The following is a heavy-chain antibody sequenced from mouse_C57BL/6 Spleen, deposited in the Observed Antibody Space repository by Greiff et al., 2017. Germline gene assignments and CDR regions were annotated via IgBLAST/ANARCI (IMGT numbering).Heavy chain of an antibody. Sequence: EVKLVESGGGLVKPGGSLKLSCAASGFTFSSYTMSWVRQTPEKRLEWVATISGGGGNTYYPDSVKGRFTISRDNAKNTLYLQMSSLRSEDTALYYCARHALSTVVAPYFDYWGQGTTLTVSS. CDR3: ARHALSTVVAPYFDY. CDR1: GFTFSSYT. V-gene: IGHV5-9*01. J-gene: IGHJ2*01. CDR2: ISGGGGNT. D-gene: IGHD1-1*01.